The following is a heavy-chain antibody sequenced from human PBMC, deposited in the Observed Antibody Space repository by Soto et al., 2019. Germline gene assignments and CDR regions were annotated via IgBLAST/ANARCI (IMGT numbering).Heavy chain of an antibody. CDR3: ARETAGSFFDY. Sequence: QVQLQESGPGLVKPSQTLSLTCTVSGGSISSVSYFWTWIRQHPGKGLEWIGYIYYSGTTYYNPSLKSRVTISVDTSKSQFSLKLSSVTAADTAVYYCARETAGSFFDYWCQVSLVTVSS. CDR1: GGSISSVSYF. CDR2: IYYSGTT. J-gene: IGHJ4*02. D-gene: IGHD6-13*01. V-gene: IGHV4-31*03.